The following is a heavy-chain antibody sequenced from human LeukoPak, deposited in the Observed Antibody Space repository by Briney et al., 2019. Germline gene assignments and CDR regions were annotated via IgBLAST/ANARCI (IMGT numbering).Heavy chain of an antibody. D-gene: IGHD3-22*01. Sequence: GGSLRLSCAASGFTFSSYAMSWVRQAPGKGLEWVSAISGGGGSTYYADSVRGRFTISRDNSKNTLYLQMNSLRAEDTAVYYCAKESDRSGYYYEYFEYWGQGTLVTVSS. V-gene: IGHV3-23*01. CDR1: GFTFSSYA. CDR2: ISGGGGST. J-gene: IGHJ4*02. CDR3: AKESDRSGYYYEYFEY.